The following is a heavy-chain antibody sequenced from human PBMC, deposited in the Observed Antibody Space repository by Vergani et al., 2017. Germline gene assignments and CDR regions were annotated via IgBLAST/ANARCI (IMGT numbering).Heavy chain of an antibody. CDR3: AAGPPYYDFWSGYYSYYYMDV. D-gene: IGHD3-3*01. CDR1: GGTFSSYA. CDR2: IIPILGTA. V-gene: IGHV1-69*11. J-gene: IGHJ6*03. Sequence: QVQLVQSGAEVKKPGSSVKVSCKASGGTFSSYAISWVRQAPGQGLEWMGRIIPILGTANYAQKFQGRVTITADESTSTAYMELSSLRSEDTAVYYCAAGPPYYDFWSGYYSYYYMDVWGKGTTVTVSS.